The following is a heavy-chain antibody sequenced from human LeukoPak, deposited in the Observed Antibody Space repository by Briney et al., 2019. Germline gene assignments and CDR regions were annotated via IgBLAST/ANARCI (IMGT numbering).Heavy chain of an antibody. Sequence: SETLSLTCTVSGGSISSHYWSWIRQPPGKGLEWIGYIYYSGSTNYNPSLKSRVTISVDTSKSQFSLKLSSVTAADTAVYYCARSTVATIYWFDPWGQGTLVTVSS. V-gene: IGHV4-59*11. J-gene: IGHJ5*02. CDR1: GGSISSHY. D-gene: IGHD5-12*01. CDR2: IYYSGST. CDR3: ARSTVATIYWFDP.